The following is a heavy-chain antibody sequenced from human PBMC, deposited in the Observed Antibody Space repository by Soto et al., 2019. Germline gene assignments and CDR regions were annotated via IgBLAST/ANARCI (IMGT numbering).Heavy chain of an antibody. CDR2: ISGSGGST. CDR3: AKDWRRSTSWLPNYYYGMDV. D-gene: IGHD2-2*01. J-gene: IGHJ6*02. Sequence: PGGSLRLSCAASGFTFSSYAMSWVRQAPGKGLEWVSAISGSGGSTYYADSVKGRFTISRDNSKNTLYLQMNSLRAEDTAVYYCAKDWRRSTSWLPNYYYGMDVWGQGTTVTVSS. V-gene: IGHV3-23*01. CDR1: GFTFSSYA.